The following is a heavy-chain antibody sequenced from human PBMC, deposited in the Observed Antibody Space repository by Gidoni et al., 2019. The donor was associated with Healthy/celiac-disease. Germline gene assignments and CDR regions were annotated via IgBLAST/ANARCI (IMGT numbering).Heavy chain of an antibody. D-gene: IGHD2-15*01. CDR1: GGSISSSSYY. CDR3: ASSYCSGGSCYRRYYYYGMDV. CDR2: IYYSGST. V-gene: IGHV4-39*01. J-gene: IGHJ6*02. Sequence: QLQLQESGPGLVKPSETLSLTCTVSGGSISSSSYYWGWIRQPPGKGLEWIGSIYYSGSTSYNPSLKSRVTISVDTSKNQFSLKLSSVTAADTAVYYCASSYCSGGSCYRRYYYYGMDVWGQGTTVTVSS.